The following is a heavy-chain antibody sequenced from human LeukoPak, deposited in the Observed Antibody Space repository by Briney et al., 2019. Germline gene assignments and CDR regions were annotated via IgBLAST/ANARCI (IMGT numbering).Heavy chain of an antibody. D-gene: IGHD1/OR15-1a*01. CDR3: ARNGRKNNVDY. CDR1: GGSISSYY. J-gene: IGHJ4*02. CDR2: IYYSGGT. V-gene: IGHV4-59*01. Sequence: SETLSLTCTVSGGSISSYYWSWIRQPPGKGLEWIGYIYYSGGTNYNPSLKSRVTISVDTSKNQFSLKLSSVTAADTAVYYCARNGRKNNVDYWGQGTLVTVSS.